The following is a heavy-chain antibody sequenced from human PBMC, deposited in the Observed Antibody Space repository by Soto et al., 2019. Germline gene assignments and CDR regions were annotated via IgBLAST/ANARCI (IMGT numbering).Heavy chain of an antibody. CDR1: GFTFSDYY. V-gene: IGHV3-11*04. D-gene: IGHD5-12*01. Sequence: GGSLRLSCAASGFTFSDYYMSWIRQAPGKGLEWVSYISSSSTSIYYADSVEGRFTISRDNAKNSLYLQMNSLRAEDTAVYYCARDVGYNDYIRYAFDIWGQGTMVTVSS. CDR2: ISSSSTSI. CDR3: ARDVGYNDYIRYAFDI. J-gene: IGHJ3*02.